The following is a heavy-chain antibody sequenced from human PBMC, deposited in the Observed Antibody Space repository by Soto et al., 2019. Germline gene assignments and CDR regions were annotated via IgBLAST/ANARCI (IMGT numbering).Heavy chain of an antibody. CDR3: AKGLAGTYYMDP. CDR1: GFTFTSNT. V-gene: IGHV3-23*01. J-gene: IGHJ6*03. Sequence: EVQLLESGGGLVQPGGSLRLSCAASGFTFTSNTMIWVRQAPGKGPEWVSAISEGGSRTFYPDSVKGRFAISSDNSKNTLFLQINSLRAEDTAIYYCAKGLAGTYYMDPWGKGTTVTVSS. D-gene: IGHD6-25*01. CDR2: ISEGGSRT.